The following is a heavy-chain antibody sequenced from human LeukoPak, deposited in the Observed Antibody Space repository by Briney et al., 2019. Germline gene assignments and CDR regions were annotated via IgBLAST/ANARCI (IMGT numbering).Heavy chain of an antibody. J-gene: IGHJ4*02. CDR2: ISWNSGSL. Sequence: PSGGSLRLSCAASGFTFDDYAMHWVRQAPGKGLEWVSGISWNSGSLGYADSVKGRFTISRDNAKNSLYLQMNSLRAEDTAVYYCARGKIVVVPAATLDYWGQGTLVTVSS. CDR3: ARGKIVVVPAATLDY. V-gene: IGHV3-9*01. D-gene: IGHD2-2*01. CDR1: GFTFDDYA.